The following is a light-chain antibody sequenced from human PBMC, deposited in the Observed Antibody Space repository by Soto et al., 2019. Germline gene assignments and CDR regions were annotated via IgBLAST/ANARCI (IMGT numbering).Light chain of an antibody. CDR3: SAYTSRITRV. Sequence: QSALTQPASVSGSPGQSITISCTGTSSDVGGYNYVSWYQQHPGTAPKLMIYEVTNRPSGVSNRFSGSKSGNTASLTISGLQAEDEADYYCSAYTSRITRVFGTGTKVTVL. V-gene: IGLV2-14*01. CDR1: SSDVGGYNY. CDR2: EVT. J-gene: IGLJ1*01.